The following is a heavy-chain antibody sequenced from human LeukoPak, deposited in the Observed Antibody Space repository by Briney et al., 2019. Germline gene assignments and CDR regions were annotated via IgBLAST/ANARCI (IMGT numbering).Heavy chain of an antibody. D-gene: IGHD6-13*01. CDR1: GYTFTSYY. Sequence: ASVKVSCKASGYTFTSYYMYWVRQAPGQGLEWMGWINPNSGGTNYAQKFQDRVTMTRDTSISTAYMELSRLRSDDTAVYYCAGIAAAGKSNDYWGQGTLVTVSS. J-gene: IGHJ4*02. CDR2: INPNSGGT. CDR3: AGIAAAGKSNDY. V-gene: IGHV1-2*02.